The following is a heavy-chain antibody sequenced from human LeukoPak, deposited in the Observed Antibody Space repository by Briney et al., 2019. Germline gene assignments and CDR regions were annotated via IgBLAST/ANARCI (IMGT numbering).Heavy chain of an antibody. CDR1: GGSISSYY. CDR3: ARVPKPSVRWELLAFDY. CDR2: IYYSGST. V-gene: IGHV4-59*01. J-gene: IGHJ4*02. Sequence: SETLSLTCTVSGGSISSYYWSWIRQPPGKGLEWIGYIYYSGSTNYNPSLKSRVTISVDTSKNQFSLKLSSVTAADTAVYYCARVPKPSVRWELLAFDYWGQGTLVTVSS. D-gene: IGHD1-26*01.